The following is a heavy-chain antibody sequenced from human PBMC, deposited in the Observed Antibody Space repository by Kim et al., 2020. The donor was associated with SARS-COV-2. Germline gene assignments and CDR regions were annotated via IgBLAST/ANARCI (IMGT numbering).Heavy chain of an antibody. V-gene: IGHV3-23*01. CDR1: GFTFSRHA. CDR3: ARSFYPLGNNYYGMDV. CDR2: ISGTDGST. Sequence: GGSLRLSCAASGFTFSRHAMTWVRQAPGKGLEWVSVISGTDGSTYYADSVKGRFTISRDNSKDTLYLQLNSLRAEDTAIYYCARSFYPLGNNYYGMDVWGRGTTVTVSS. J-gene: IGHJ6*02. D-gene: IGHD3-16*01.